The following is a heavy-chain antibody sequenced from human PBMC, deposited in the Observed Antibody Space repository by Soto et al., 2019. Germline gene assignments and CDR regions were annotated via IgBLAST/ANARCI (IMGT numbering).Heavy chain of an antibody. J-gene: IGHJ4*02. V-gene: IGHV3-74*01. CDR1: GFTFSSYW. D-gene: IGHD6-13*01. Sequence: GGSLRLSCAASGFTFSSYWMHWARQAPGKGLVWVSRIRSDGSITSYADSVKGRFTISRDNSKNTLYLQMNSLRAEDTAVYYCAKDLGQQQLFYYFDYWGQGTLVTVSS. CDR2: IRSDGSIT. CDR3: AKDLGQQQLFYYFDY.